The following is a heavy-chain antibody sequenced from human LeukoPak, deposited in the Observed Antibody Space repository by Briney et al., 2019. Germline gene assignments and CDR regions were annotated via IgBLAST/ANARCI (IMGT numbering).Heavy chain of an antibody. V-gene: IGHV4-34*01. J-gene: IGHJ4*02. D-gene: IGHD3-16*02. CDR3: ARGRNYDYVWGSYRPYYFDY. CDR2: INLSGST. Sequence: SETLSLTCAVYGGSFSGYYWSWIRQPPGKGLEWIGEINLSGSTNYNPSLKSRVTISVDTSKNQFSLKLSSVTAADTAVYYCARGRNYDYVWGSYRPYYFDYWGQGTLVTVSS. CDR1: GGSFSGYY.